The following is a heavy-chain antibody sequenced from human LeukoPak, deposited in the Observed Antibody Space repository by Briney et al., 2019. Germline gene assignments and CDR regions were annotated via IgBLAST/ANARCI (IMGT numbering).Heavy chain of an antibody. CDR2: IRGDDGNT. V-gene: IGHV1-18*01. J-gene: IGHJ4*02. CDR3: ARVDLLTGYYFFDY. D-gene: IGHD3-9*01. CDR1: GYTFSNYG. Sequence: ASVKVSCKASGYTFSNYGISWVRQAPGQGLEWVGWIRGDDGNTNYAQKLQGRVTMTTDTSTSTAYMELRSLGSDETAVYYCARVDLLTGYYFFDYWGQGTLVTVSS.